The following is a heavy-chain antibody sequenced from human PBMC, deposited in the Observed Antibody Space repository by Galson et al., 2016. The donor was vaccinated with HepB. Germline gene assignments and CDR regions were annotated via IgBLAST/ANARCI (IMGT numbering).Heavy chain of an antibody. V-gene: IGHV3-23*01. Sequence: SLRLSCAASGFTFRIYSMSWVRQAPGKGMEWVSAISSIADSIYYADSVKGRFTISRDNSDNTLYLQMHSLRAEDTAVYYCARAPIEVDGMRHYYYGMDVWGQGTTVTVSS. CDR2: ISSIADSI. CDR3: ARAPIEVDGMRHYYYGMDV. J-gene: IGHJ6*02. D-gene: IGHD6-19*01. CDR1: GFTFRIYS.